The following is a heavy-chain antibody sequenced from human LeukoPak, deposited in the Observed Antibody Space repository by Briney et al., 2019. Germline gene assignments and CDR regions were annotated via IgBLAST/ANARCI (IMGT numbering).Heavy chain of an antibody. CDR2: IYYSGNT. CDR1: GGAISSYY. CDR3: ARKYPDHWFDP. D-gene: IGHD6-6*01. V-gene: IGHV4-59*08. Sequence: PSETLSLTCTVSGGAISSYYWSWIRQPPGKGLEWIGYIYYSGNTNYNPSLKSRVTISVDTSKNQFSLKLSSVTAADTAVYYCARKYPDHWFDPWGQGTLVTVSS. J-gene: IGHJ5*02.